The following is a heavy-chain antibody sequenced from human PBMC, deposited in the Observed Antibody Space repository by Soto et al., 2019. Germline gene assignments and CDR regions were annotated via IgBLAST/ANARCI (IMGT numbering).Heavy chain of an antibody. Sequence: QEQLVQSGAEVKKPGSSVKVSCEASGDTFNDYAISWVRQAPGQGLEWMGGIIPFFGTPKYAQKFQGRVTITADDSTTTAYMALTSLTSEDTAVYYCAREGISGHTYYYYGLAVWGQGTSVSVSS. J-gene: IGHJ6*02. CDR1: GDTFNDYA. D-gene: IGHD5-18*01. CDR3: AREGISGHTYYYYGLAV. CDR2: IIPFFGTP. V-gene: IGHV1-69*01.